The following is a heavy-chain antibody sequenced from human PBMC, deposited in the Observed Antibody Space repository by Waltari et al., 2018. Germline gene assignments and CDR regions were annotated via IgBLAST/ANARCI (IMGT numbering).Heavy chain of an antibody. CDR1: GYTFSSYW. CDR3: ARRWDDGAIRYFDY. D-gene: IGHD4-17*01. J-gene: IGHJ4*02. Sequence: EVQLVQSGAEVKKPGESLKISCKGSGYTFSSYWTGWVRQMPGKGPEWMGIIYPGDSDTRYSPSFQGQVTISADKSINTAYLQWSSLKASDTAMYYCARRWDDGAIRYFDYWGQGTLVTVSS. CDR2: IYPGDSDT. V-gene: IGHV5-51*03.